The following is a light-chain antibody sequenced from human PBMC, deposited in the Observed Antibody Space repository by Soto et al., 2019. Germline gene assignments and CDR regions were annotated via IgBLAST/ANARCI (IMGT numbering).Light chain of an antibody. CDR3: QQYSNWGT. CDR2: GAS. CDR1: QSVSSN. Sequence: EIVMTQSPATLSVSPGERATLSCRASQSVSSNLAWYQQKPGQAPRLLIYGASTRATGIPARFSGSGSGTEFTLTISSLQAEDFAVYYGQQYSNWGTFGQGTKVEIK. V-gene: IGKV3-15*01. J-gene: IGKJ1*01.